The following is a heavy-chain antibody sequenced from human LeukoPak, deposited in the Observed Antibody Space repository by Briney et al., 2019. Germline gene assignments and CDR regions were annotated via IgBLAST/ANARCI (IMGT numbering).Heavy chain of an antibody. CDR3: AGLGQGVFVVVTADGLDP. J-gene: IGHJ5*02. D-gene: IGHD2-21*02. Sequence: PGESLKISCKGSGYSFTSYWISWVRQMPGKGLEWMGRIDPSDSYTNYSPSFQGHVTISADKSISTAYLQWSSLKASDTARYYCAGLGQGVFVVVTADGLDPWGKGTLVTVSS. CDR2: IDPSDSYT. CDR1: GYSFTSYW. V-gene: IGHV5-10-1*01.